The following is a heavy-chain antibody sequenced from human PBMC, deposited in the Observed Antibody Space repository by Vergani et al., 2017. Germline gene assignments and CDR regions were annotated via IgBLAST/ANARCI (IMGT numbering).Heavy chain of an antibody. V-gene: IGHV3-20*01. CDR3: ARGALYSFYYFMDV. D-gene: IGHD3-10*02. CDR1: DFKFDQFG. Sequence: EVELLDSGGKVVRPGGSLRLSCVASDFKFDQFGMMWVRQSPGKGPEWVAGISYNGLDVGYSESVEGRFTISRENSKNSLFLQMNNVRAEDTASYHCARGALYSFYYFMDVWGKGTTVKVSS. CDR2: ISYNGLDV. J-gene: IGHJ6*03.